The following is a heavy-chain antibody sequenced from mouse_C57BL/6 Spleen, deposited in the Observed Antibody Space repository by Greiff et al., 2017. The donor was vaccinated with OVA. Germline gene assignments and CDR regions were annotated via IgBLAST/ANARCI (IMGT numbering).Heavy chain of an antibody. D-gene: IGHD1-1*01. Sequence: DVQLQESGPGLVKPSQSLSLTCSVTGYSITSDYWHWIRTFPGNNLKYMGYISHSGSTHYNPTLKSRISITRDTSKNQYYLQLNSVTTEDTATDYCARYGSSHWYFDVWGTGTTVTVSS. CDR3: ARYGSSHWYFDV. V-gene: IGHV3-8*01. CDR1: GYSITSDY. CDR2: ISHSGST. J-gene: IGHJ1*03.